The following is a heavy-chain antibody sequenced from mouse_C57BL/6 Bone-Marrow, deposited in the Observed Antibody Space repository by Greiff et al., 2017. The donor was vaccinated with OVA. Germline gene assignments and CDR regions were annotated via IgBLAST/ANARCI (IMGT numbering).Heavy chain of an antibody. V-gene: IGHV1-47*01. CDR2: FHPYNDDT. Sequence: VKLQESGAELVKPGASVKMSCKASGYTFTTYPIEWMKQNHGKSLEWIGNFHPYNDDTKYHEKFKGKATLTVDKSYSTVYLELRRFTYDDSVVYYCARSTAGSSRYYWGQGTSVTVSA. D-gene: IGHD4-1*01. CDR3: ARSTAGSSRYY. CDR1: GYTFTTYP. J-gene: IGHJ4*01.